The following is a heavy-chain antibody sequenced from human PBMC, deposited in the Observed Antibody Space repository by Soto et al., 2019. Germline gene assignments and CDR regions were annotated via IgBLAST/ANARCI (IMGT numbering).Heavy chain of an antibody. CDR2: INTYNGNT. Sequence: VKVSCKASGYTFTRYGIGWARQAPGQGLEWMGWINTYNGNTNYAQNVQGRVTLTTDTSTSTDYMELRSLRSNDTAIYYCAMVDVYVTPSPQDVWGQGTTVIVSS. J-gene: IGHJ6*02. CDR1: GYTFTRYG. V-gene: IGHV1-18*01. D-gene: IGHD3-16*01. CDR3: AMVDVYVTPSPQDV.